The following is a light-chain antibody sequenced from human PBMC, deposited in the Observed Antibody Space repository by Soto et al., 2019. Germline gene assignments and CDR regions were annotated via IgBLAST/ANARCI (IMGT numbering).Light chain of an antibody. CDR1: QSVSSSY. J-gene: IGKJ2*01. V-gene: IGKV3-20*01. CDR2: GAS. CDR3: QQYGSSPYT. Sequence: EIVLTQSPGILSLSPGERATLSCRASQSVSSSYLAWYQQKPGQAPRLLLYGASSRATGIPDRFSGSGSGTDFTLTISRLEPADFAVYYCQQYGSSPYTFGQGTKLDIK.